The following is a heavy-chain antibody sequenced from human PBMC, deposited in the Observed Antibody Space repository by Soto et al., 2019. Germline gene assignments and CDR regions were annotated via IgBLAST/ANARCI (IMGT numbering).Heavy chain of an antibody. Sequence: QVQLVESGGGVVQPGRSLRLSCAASGFTFSSYAMHWVRQAPGKGLEWVAVISYDGSNKYYADSVKGRFTISRDNSKNTLYLQMNSLRAEDTAVYYCARNEWLRFGGFDYWGQGTLVTVSS. D-gene: IGHD5-12*01. CDR3: ARNEWLRFGGFDY. CDR1: GFTFSSYA. V-gene: IGHV3-30-3*01. J-gene: IGHJ4*02. CDR2: ISYDGSNK.